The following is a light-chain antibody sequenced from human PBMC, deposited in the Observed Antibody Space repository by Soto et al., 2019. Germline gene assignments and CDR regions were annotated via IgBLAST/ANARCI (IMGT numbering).Light chain of an antibody. CDR1: QTISTY. J-gene: IGKJ2*01. V-gene: IGKV1-39*01. CDR3: QQSHGIPYT. CDR2: AAS. Sequence: DIQMTQSPSSLSASVGDRVTITCRASQTISTYLNWYQQKPGEAPKLLIYAASKLQSGVPSRFSGSGSGPDFTLIISSLQPEDFATYYCQQSHGIPYTFGQGTKLENK.